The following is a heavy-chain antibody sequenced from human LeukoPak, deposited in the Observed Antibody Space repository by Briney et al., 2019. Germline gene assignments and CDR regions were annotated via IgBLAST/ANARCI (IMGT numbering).Heavy chain of an antibody. CDR2: INPNSGGT. Sequence: ASVKVSCKASGYTFTGYYMHWVRQAPGQGLEWMGWINPNSGGTNYAQKLQGRVTMTTDTSTSTAYMELRSLRSDDTAVYYCARGARTTVTTPFGYWGQGTLVTVSS. J-gene: IGHJ4*02. D-gene: IGHD4-17*01. CDR1: GYTFTGYY. V-gene: IGHV1-2*02. CDR3: ARGARTTVTTPFGY.